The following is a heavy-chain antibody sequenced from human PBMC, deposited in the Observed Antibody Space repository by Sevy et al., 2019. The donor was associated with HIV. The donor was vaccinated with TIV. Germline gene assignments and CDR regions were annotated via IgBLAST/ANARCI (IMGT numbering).Heavy chain of an antibody. CDR1: GFTVSSNY. CDR2: IYSGGST. CDR3: ARVSAGYGSGLNYYYGMDV. V-gene: IGHV3-53*01. D-gene: IGHD3-10*01. J-gene: IGHJ6*02. Sequence: GGSLRLSCAASGFTVSSNYMSWVRQAPGKGLEWVSVIYSGGSTYYADPVKGRFTISRDNSKNTLYLQMNSLRAEDTAVYYCARVSAGYGSGLNYYYGMDVWGQGTTVTVSS.